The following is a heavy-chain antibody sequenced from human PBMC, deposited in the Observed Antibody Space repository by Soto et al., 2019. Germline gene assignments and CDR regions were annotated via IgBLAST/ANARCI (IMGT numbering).Heavy chain of an antibody. V-gene: IGHV3-66*01. CDR2: IYSGGRT. CDR3: ARDYDLPSYYGMDV. Sequence: EVQLVESGGGLVQPGGSLRLSCAASGFTVSSNYMSWVRQAPGKGLEWVSVIYSGGRTYYADSVKGRFTISRDNSKNTMYLQMHSRRAEDTAVYYCARDYDLPSYYGMDVWGQGTTVTVSS. J-gene: IGHJ6*02. CDR1: GFTVSSNY. D-gene: IGHD3-3*01.